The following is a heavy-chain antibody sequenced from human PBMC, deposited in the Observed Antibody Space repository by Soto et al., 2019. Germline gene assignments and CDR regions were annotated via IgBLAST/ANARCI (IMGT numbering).Heavy chain of an antibody. CDR2: MNQDGSES. Sequence: EVQLVESGGGLVQPGGSLRLSCAASGFSLSSYWMSWVRQAPGKGLEWVANMNQDGSESDYVGSVKGRFTFTRDKAKNSRYLQRNSLRAEDTAVYYCARLSTSAGRRDLACWGQGTLVTVSS. J-gene: IGHJ4*02. CDR3: ARLSTSAGRRDLAC. V-gene: IGHV3-7*01. CDR1: GFSLSSYW.